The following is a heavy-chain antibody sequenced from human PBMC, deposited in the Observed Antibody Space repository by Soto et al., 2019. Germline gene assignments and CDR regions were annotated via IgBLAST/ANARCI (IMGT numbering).Heavy chain of an antibody. CDR1: GGSISSGGYY. V-gene: IGHV4-31*03. D-gene: IGHD4-17*01. J-gene: IGHJ5*02. Sequence: QVQLQESGPGLVKPSQTLSLTCTVSGGSISSGGYYWSWIRQHPGKGLEWIGYISYSGSTHYIPSLTSRVTIAVDPSKNQFSLKLSSVTAADTAVYYCARALTTVTLFDPWGQGTLVTVSS. CDR3: ARALTTVTLFDP. CDR2: ISYSGST.